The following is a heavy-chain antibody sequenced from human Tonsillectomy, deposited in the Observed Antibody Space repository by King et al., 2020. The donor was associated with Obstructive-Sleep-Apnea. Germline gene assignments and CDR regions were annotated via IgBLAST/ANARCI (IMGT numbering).Heavy chain of an antibody. CDR1: GFTFSSYA. Sequence: VQLVESGGGLVQPGGSLRLSCAASGFTFSSYAMSWVRQAPGKGLEWVSAISGSGGSTYYADSVKGRFTISRDNSKNTLYLQMNSLRAEDTAVYYCAKVLGYCSSTSCYGYYYGMDVWGQGTTVTVSS. V-gene: IGHV3-23*04. CDR3: AKVLGYCSSTSCYGYYYGMDV. CDR2: ISGSGGST. D-gene: IGHD2-2*01. J-gene: IGHJ6*02.